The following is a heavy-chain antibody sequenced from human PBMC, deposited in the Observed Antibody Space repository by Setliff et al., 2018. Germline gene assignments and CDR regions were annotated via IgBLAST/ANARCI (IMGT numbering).Heavy chain of an antibody. CDR3: ARRMWELRSDAFDI. CDR2: ISAYNGNT. D-gene: IGHD1-26*01. Sequence: PSVKVSCKASGYTFTSYGISWVRQAPGQGLEWMGWISAYNGNTNYAQKFQGRVTMTRDTSTSTVYMELSSLRSEDTAVYYCARRMWELRSDAFDIWGQGTMVTVSS. J-gene: IGHJ3*02. CDR1: GYTFTSYG. V-gene: IGHV1-18*01.